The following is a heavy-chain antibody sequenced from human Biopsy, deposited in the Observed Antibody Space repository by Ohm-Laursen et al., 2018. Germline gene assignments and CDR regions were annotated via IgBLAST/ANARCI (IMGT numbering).Heavy chain of an antibody. CDR2: DYYTGST. J-gene: IGHJ2*01. CDR1: GDSISSYY. Sequence: GTLSLTRTVSGDSISSYYWRWIRQPPGKGLQGIGYDYYTGSTDYNPALQSRVTISLDTSKNHFSLRLRSVAPADTAIYYCARDRGYYSDRTVPGYFDLWGRGTLVTVSS. D-gene: IGHD3-22*01. CDR3: ARDRGYYSDRTVPGYFDL. V-gene: IGHV4-59*01.